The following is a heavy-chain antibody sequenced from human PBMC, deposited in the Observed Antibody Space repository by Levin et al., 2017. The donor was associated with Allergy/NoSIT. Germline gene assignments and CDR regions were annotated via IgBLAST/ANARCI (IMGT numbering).Heavy chain of an antibody. Sequence: SQTLSLTCAISGDSVSGNSTAWNWIRQSPSRGLEWLGRTYYRSKWNNDYALSMKTRITINPDTSKNQFSLQLNSVTPEDTAVYFCARAAAGSGGRYFDYWGQGTLVTVSS. CDR2: TYYRSKWNN. J-gene: IGHJ4*02. CDR3: ARAAAGSGGRYFDY. D-gene: IGHD6-13*01. V-gene: IGHV6-1*01. CDR1: GDSVSGNSTA.